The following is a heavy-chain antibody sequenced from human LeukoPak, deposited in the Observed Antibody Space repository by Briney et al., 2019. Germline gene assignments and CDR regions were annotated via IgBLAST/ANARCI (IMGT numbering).Heavy chain of an antibody. V-gene: IGHV1-2*02. CDR1: GYTVTVYY. Sequence: ASVTVSFKSSGYTVTVYYMHWVRQAPGQGLEWMGWINPNSGGTNYAQKFQGRVTMTRDTSISTAYMELSRLRSDDTAVYYCARALTAPFDAFDIWGQGTMVTVSS. CDR2: INPNSGGT. CDR3: ARALTAPFDAFDI. J-gene: IGHJ3*02. D-gene: IGHD2-21*02.